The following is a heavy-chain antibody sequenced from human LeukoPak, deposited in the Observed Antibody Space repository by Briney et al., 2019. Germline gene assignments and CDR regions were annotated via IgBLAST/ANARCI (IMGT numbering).Heavy chain of an antibody. CDR2: SIPILGIA. CDR1: GGTFSSYG. Sequence: EASVKVSCTASGGTFSSYGISWVRQAPGQGIEWMGRSIPILGIANYAQKFQGRVTIPADKSTSTAYMELSSLRSEDTAVYYCARDRARSTAASTRAPLGYWGQGTLVTVSS. V-gene: IGHV1-69*04. D-gene: IGHD6-13*01. CDR3: ARDRARSTAASTRAPLGY. J-gene: IGHJ4*02.